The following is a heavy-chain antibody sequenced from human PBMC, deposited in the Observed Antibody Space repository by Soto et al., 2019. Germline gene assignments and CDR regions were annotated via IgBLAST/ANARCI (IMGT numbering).Heavy chain of an antibody. CDR2: FDPEDGET. CDR3: ATQYYYDSGGYYYQGEPPSMDV. V-gene: IGHV1-24*01. CDR1: GYTLTELS. D-gene: IGHD3-22*01. Sequence: ASVKVSCKVSGYTLTELSMHWVRQAPGKGLEWMGGFDPEDGETIYAQKFQGRVTMTEDTSTDTAYMELSSLRSEDTAVYYCATQYYYDSGGYYYQGEPPSMDVWGQGTTVTVSS. J-gene: IGHJ6*02.